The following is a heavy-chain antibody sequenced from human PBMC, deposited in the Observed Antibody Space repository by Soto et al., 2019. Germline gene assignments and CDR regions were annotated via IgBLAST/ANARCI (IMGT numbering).Heavy chain of an antibody. J-gene: IGHJ4*02. V-gene: IGHV3-23*01. D-gene: IGHD3-9*01. CDR2: MSGSGGTT. CDR3: AKVPYHDVLTGYYYFEY. CDR1: GFTFSSYA. Sequence: EVQLLESGGGLVQPGGSLRLSCAASGFTFSSYAMSWVRQAPGKGLEWVSTMSGSGGTTYYADSVKGRFTISRDNSKSTLYLQMNSLRAEDTAVYYFAKVPYHDVLTGYYYFEYWGQGTLVTVSS.